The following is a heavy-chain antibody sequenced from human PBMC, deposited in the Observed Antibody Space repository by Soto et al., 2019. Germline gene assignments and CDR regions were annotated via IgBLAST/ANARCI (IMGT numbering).Heavy chain of an antibody. Sequence: GASVKVSCKASGGTFSSYAISWVQQAPGQGLEWMGGIIPIFGTANYAQKFQGRVTITADESTSTAYMELSSLRSEDTAVYYCARDRSGYSYGYITLPYYYYGMDVWGQGTTVTVSS. D-gene: IGHD5-18*01. CDR2: IIPIFGTA. J-gene: IGHJ6*02. CDR1: GGTFSSYA. CDR3: ARDRSGYSYGYITLPYYYYGMDV. V-gene: IGHV1-69*13.